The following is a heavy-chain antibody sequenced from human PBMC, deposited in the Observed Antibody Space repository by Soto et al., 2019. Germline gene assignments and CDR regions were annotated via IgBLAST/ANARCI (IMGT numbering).Heavy chain of an antibody. CDR2: IYHSGST. D-gene: IGHD3-3*01. CDR3: ARVYDDSYGDYYYGMDV. J-gene: IGHJ6*02. CDR1: GGSISSSNW. Sequence: QVQLQESGPGLVKPSGTLSLTCAVSGGSISSSNWWSWVRQPPGKGLGWIGEIYHSGSTNYNPSLKSRVTISVDKSKNQFSLKLSSVTAADTAVYYCARVYDDSYGDYYYGMDVWGQGTTVTVSS. V-gene: IGHV4-4*02.